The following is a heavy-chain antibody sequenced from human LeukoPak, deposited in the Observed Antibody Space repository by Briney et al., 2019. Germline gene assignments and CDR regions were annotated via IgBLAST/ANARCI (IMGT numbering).Heavy chain of an antibody. Sequence: SVKVSCKASGGTFSSYAISWVRQASGQRLEWMGRIIPIFGIANYAQKFQGRVTITADKSTSTAYMELSSLRSEDTAVYYCARDPPYDSGVGDYYYYGMDVWGQGTTVTVSS. CDR1: GGTFSSYA. J-gene: IGHJ6*02. CDR3: ARDPPYDSGVGDYYYYGMDV. V-gene: IGHV1-69*04. D-gene: IGHD3-3*01. CDR2: IIPIFGIA.